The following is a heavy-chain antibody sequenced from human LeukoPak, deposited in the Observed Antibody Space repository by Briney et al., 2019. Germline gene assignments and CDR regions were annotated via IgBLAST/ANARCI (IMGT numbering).Heavy chain of an antibody. Sequence: GASVKVSCKASGYTFTSYYMHWVRQAPGQGLEWMGIINPSGGSTSYAQKFQGRVTMTRDTSTSTVYMELSSLRSEDTAAYYCARGIRGTAMVKYYFDYWGQGTLVTVSS. D-gene: IGHD5-18*01. J-gene: IGHJ4*02. CDR3: ARGIRGTAMVKYYFDY. CDR2: INPSGGST. CDR1: GYTFTSYY. V-gene: IGHV1-46*01.